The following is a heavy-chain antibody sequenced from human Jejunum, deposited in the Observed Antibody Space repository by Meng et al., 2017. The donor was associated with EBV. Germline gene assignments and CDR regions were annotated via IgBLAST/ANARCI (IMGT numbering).Heavy chain of an antibody. CDR1: GGSISSGGYP. J-gene: IGHJ4*02. CDR2: SYYNGSP. Sequence: VWLRVAGPGLVHTSPALSLTCGVVGGSISSGGYPWTGIRQSPGKGLEWMGISYYNGSPQYNPSPKSRVMTSPDTSKNQASLNLSSVTAADTAVYYCARAAYHDSTSYYFDQWGQGTLVTVSS. D-gene: IGHD3-22*01. CDR3: ARAAYHDSTSYYFDQ. V-gene: IGHV4-30-4*01.